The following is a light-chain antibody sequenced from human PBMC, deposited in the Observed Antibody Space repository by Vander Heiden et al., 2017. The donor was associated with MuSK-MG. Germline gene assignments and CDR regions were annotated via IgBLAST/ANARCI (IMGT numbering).Light chain of an antibody. CDR2: GAS. Sequence: EIVMTQSPATLSVSPGERAHLSCRASQSVRSNLAWYQQKPGQAPRLLIYGASTRATGIPAKFSGSGSEPEFTLTISSLQSEDFAVYYCQQYNNWPPLTFGGGTKVEIK. J-gene: IGKJ4*01. CDR1: QSVRSN. CDR3: QQYNNWPPLT. V-gene: IGKV3-15*01.